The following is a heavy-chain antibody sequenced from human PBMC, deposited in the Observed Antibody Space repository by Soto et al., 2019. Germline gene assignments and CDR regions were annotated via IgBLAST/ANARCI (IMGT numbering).Heavy chain of an antibody. D-gene: IGHD1-26*01. J-gene: IGHJ4*02. V-gene: IGHV3-7*03. CDR2: IKQDESEK. CDR3: AREKFSGTYYVRGGTYYFDF. Sequence: EVQLVESGGGLVQPGGSLRLSCAASGFTFSDYWLGWVRQAPGKGLEWVANIKQDESEKNYVDSVKGRFTISRDNAKNVLYLQMNSLTGEDRARYFCAREKFSGTYYVRGGTYYFDFWGPGTLVTVSS. CDR1: GFTFSDYW.